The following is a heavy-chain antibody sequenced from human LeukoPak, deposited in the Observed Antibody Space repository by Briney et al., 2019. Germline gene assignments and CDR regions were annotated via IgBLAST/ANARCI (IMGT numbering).Heavy chain of an antibody. Sequence: PGGSLRLSCAASGFIFTTYWMHWVREATGKGLVWVARINIDGCSTYYADSVKGRFTISRDNAKNTLYLQMNSLRAEDTAVYYCTRDLVGATSDFWGQGTLVTVSS. CDR1: GFIFTTYW. CDR2: INIDGCST. CDR3: TRDLVGATSDF. V-gene: IGHV3-74*01. D-gene: IGHD1-26*01. J-gene: IGHJ4*02.